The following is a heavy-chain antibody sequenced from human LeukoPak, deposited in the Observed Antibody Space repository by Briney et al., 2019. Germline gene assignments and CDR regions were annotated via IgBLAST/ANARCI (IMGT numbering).Heavy chain of an antibody. CDR3: ARLLYFRSNSCYEYCFDP. D-gene: IGHD2-2*01. V-gene: IGHV4-39*01. CDR2: IYYSGST. CDR1: GVSISSSTTD. Sequence: SETLSLTCTVSGVSISSSTTDWGWIRQPPGKGLEWIGIIYYSGSTYYNPSLKSRLTISVVTSKNQFSLKLSFAAAADTAVYYCARLLYFRSNSCYEYCFDPWGQGTLVTVSS. J-gene: IGHJ5*02.